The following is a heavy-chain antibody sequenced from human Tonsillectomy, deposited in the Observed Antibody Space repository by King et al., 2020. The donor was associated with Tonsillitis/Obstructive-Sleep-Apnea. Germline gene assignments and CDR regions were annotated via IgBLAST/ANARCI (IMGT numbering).Heavy chain of an antibody. V-gene: IGHV4-34*01. CDR3: SRLRFKDYVRGDGFDI. J-gene: IGHJ3*02. D-gene: IGHD3-10*02. CDR1: GGSFSGYY. Sequence: VQLQQWGAGLLKPSETLYLTCAVYGGSFSGYYWSWIRQPPGKGLEWIGEIDHSGSTNYNPALKSRVTISLDTSKNQFSLKLSSVTAADTAVYYCSRLRFKDYVRGDGFDIWGQGTMVTVSS. CDR2: IDHSGST.